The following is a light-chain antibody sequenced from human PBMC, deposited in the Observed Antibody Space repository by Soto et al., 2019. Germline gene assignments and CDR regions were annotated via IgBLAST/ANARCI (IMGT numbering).Light chain of an antibody. V-gene: IGKV1-12*01. Sequence: DIQMTQSPSSVSASVGDRVTITCRASQGVTRWLAWYQQKPGKAPKLLIYTASSLQSGVPSRFSGSGFGTDFTLTISSLQPEDFATYYCQQSYSSPPTFGQGTKVEIK. CDR3: QQSYSSPPT. CDR1: QGVTRW. CDR2: TAS. J-gene: IGKJ1*01.